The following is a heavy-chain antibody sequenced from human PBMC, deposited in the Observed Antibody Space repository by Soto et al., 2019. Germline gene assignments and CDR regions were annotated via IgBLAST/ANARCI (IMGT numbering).Heavy chain of an antibody. CDR1: GGSISRYY. V-gene: IGHV4-59*01. Sequence: PEKLPHTLTGSGGSISRYYWSWSRQPPGKGLERIGYVYYSGTTNYNPSLRSRVTISVDTSNNQFSLRLSSVTAADTAVYYCSRAPSAYSRAYGMDVWGQGTTVTVS. CDR2: VYYSGTT. CDR3: SRAPSAYSRAYGMDV. D-gene: IGHD5-18*01. J-gene: IGHJ6*02.